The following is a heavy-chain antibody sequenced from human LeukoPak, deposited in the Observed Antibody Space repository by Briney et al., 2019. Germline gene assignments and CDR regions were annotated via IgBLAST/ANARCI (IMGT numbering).Heavy chain of an antibody. CDR1: GFIFSDQN. CDR2: ISRTSNYI. D-gene: IGHD6-6*01. CDR3: AKDPLPYSSSYYFDY. V-gene: IGHV3-21*04. Sequence: PGGSLRLSCAASGFIFSDQNMNWVRQAPGKGLEWVSSISRTSNYIYYADSVKGRFTISRDNSKNTLYLQMNSLRAEDTAVYYCAKDPLPYSSSYYFDYWGQGTLVTVSS. J-gene: IGHJ4*02.